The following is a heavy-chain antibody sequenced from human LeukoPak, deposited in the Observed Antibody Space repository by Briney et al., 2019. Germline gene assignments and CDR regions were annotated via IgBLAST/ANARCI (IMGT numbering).Heavy chain of an antibody. CDR2: ISGTSRYT. V-gene: IGHV3-21*01. J-gene: IGHJ6*04. D-gene: IGHD6-6*01. CDR1: GFTFSSYS. CDR3: VSSPRVAAQDL. Sequence: PGGSLRLSCAASGFTFSSYSMIWVRQAPGKGLVLVSSISGTSRYTYYADSVKGRFTISRDNAKNPLYLQLNSLRAADTALYFCVSSPRVAAQDLWGKGTRVTVSS.